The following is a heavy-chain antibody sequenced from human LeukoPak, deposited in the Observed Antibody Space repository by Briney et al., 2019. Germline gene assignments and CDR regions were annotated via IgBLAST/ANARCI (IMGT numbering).Heavy chain of an antibody. J-gene: IGHJ4*02. V-gene: IGHV3-23*01. CDR3: ARGLSGYASSLGY. D-gene: IGHD6-6*01. CDR1: GFIFSRYG. CDR2: ISGSGGTT. Sequence: PGGSPRLSCAASGFIFSRYGMSWVRQAPGKGLEWVSAISGSGGTTYYADSVRGRFSISRDNAKNTLYLQMNSLRAEDTAVYYCARGLSGYASSLGYWGQGTLVTVSA.